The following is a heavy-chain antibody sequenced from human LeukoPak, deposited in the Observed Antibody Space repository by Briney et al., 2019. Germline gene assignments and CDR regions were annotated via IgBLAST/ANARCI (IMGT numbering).Heavy chain of an antibody. Sequence: SSETLSLTCTVSGDSVSTPNYYWNWIRQPPGKGLEWIGFIYYSGRTDYNPSLKSRVTISVDTSKNQFSLKLSSVTAADTAVYYCARPKSGYDDWYFDLWGRGTLVTVSS. V-gene: IGHV4-61*01. CDR3: ARPKSGYDDWYFDL. J-gene: IGHJ2*01. D-gene: IGHD5-12*01. CDR1: GDSVSTPNYY. CDR2: IYYSGRT.